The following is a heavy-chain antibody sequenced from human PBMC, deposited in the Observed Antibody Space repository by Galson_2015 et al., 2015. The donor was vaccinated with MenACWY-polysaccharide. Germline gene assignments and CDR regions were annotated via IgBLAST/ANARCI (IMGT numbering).Heavy chain of an antibody. CDR2: TYYRPKWYN. J-gene: IGHJ6*02. CDR1: GDSVSNYSAA. V-gene: IGHV6-1*01. Sequence: CAISGDSVSNYSAAWNWIRQSPSRGLEWLGRTYYRPKWYNDYAVSVKSRITINPDTSKKQFSLQLNSVTPEDTAVYYCARENSYHYVMDVWGQGTTVTVSS. CDR3: ARENSYHYVMDV.